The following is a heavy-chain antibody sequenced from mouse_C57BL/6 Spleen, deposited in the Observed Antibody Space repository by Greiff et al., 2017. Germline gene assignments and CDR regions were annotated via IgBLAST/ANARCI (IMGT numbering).Heavy chain of an antibody. V-gene: IGHV1-53*01. Sequence: QVQLQQPGTELVKPGASVKLSCKASGYTFTSYWMHWVKQRPGQGLEWIGDINPRNGGTNYNEKFKSKATLTVDKSSSTAYMQLSSLTSEDSAVYSGAREGRNYALDYWGQGTTVTVSS. CDR2: INPRNGGT. CDR3: AREGRNYALDY. CDR1: GYTFTSYW. J-gene: IGHJ4*01.